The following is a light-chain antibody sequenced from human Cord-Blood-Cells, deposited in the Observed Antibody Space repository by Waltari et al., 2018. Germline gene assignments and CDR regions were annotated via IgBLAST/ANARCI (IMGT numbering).Light chain of an antibody. CDR2: WAS. CDR3: QQYYSTHS. Sequence: DIVMTQSPDSLAVSLCERATINCKSSQSVLYSSNNKNSLAWYQQKPGQPPKLLVYWASTRESGVPDRSRGSGSGTDFTLTISGLQAEDVAVYYWQQYYSTHSFGQGTKLEIK. J-gene: IGKJ2*03. CDR1: QSVLYSSNNKNS. V-gene: IGKV4-1*01.